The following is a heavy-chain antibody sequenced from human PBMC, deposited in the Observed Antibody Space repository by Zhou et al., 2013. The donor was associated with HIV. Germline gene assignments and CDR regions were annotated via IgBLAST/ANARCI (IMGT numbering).Heavy chain of an antibody. V-gene: IGHV1-2*02. J-gene: IGHJ4*02. CDR2: INPNNGGT. D-gene: IGHD3-16*01. CDR1: GYTFTDYY. Sequence: VQLVQSGAEVKKPGATVKISCKVSGYTFTDYYMHWVQQAPGKGLEWMGWINPNNGGTSYAQKFQDRATITRDTSTGVVYLGLIGLRSADTAVYFCARDQGPGRGKGLDYWGRGSLVTVSS. CDR3: ARDQGPGRGKGLDY.